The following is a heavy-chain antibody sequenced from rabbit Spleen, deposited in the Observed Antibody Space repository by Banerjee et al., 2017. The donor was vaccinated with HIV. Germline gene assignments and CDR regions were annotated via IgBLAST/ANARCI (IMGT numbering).Heavy chain of an antibody. CDR3: ARSYTYGYASYAYYFHL. Sequence: QEQLKESGGGLVQPGGSLKLSCRASGFDFSNYYMNWVRQAPGKGLEWIGCIYAGSASAIYYASWVKGRFTISKSSSTGVTLQMTSLTAADTATYFCARSYTYGYASYAYYFHLWGPGTLVTVS. CDR1: GFDFSNYY. V-gene: IGHV1S45*01. J-gene: IGHJ4*01. CDR2: IYAGSASAI. D-gene: IGHD6-1*01.